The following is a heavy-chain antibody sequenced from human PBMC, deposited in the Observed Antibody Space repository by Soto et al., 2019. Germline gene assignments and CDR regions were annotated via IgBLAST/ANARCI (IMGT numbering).Heavy chain of an antibody. CDR2: IYPGDSDT. V-gene: IGHV5-51*01. J-gene: IGHJ4*02. D-gene: IGHD3-3*02. CDR1: GYIFTNFW. Sequence: VESLKISCKASGYIFTNFWICWFLQMPVKGLEWMGIIYPGDSDTRYSPSFQGQVTISVDWSITTAYLQWSSLQASDTAVYYCARGLTSVSNPYHFDYWGQGTLVTVSS. CDR3: ARGLTSVSNPYHFDY.